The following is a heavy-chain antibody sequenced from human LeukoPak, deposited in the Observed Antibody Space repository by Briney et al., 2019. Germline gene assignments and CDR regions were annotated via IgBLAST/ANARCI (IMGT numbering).Heavy chain of an antibody. CDR1: GYSFATYW. D-gene: IGHD2-2*01. J-gene: IGHJ4*02. CDR3: ARRQGCSNTACPPDS. CDR2: IYPGASNS. Sequence: GESLKSSCRGSGYSFATYWVGWGRQMPGKGLVWMGTIYPGASNSSYSPSSQGLVTMSVDKSISPAYLQWSSLKASDTAMYYCARRQGCSNTACPPDSWGQGTLVTVSS. V-gene: IGHV5-51*01.